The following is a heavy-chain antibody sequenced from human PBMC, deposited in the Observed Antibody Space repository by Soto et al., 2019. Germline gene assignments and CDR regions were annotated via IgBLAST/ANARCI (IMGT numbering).Heavy chain of an antibody. D-gene: IGHD2-15*01. Sequence: QVQLVQSGAEVKKPGASVKVSCKASGYTFTSYGISWVRQAPGQGLEWMGWISDYNGNTNYAQKLQGRVTMTTDTSTSTAYMELRSLRSDDTAVYYCARARIGYCSGGSCYSGAFDIWGQGTMVTVSS. J-gene: IGHJ3*02. CDR3: ARARIGYCSGGSCYSGAFDI. CDR2: ISDYNGNT. V-gene: IGHV1-18*01. CDR1: GYTFTSYG.